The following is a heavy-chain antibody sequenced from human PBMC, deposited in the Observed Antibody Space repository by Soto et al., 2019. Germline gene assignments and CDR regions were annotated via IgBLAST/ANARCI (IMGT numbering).Heavy chain of an antibody. CDR1: NSSISGDH. Sequence: PSETVSLTGIDSNSSISGDHWSCNKQPPGKGLEWIGYIYYSGSTNYNPPLKSRVTISVDTSKNQFSLKLSSVTAADTAVYYCATDYDILPGLSFDYWGQGTLVTVSS. D-gene: IGHD3-9*01. V-gene: IGHV4-59*12. J-gene: IGHJ4*02. CDR3: ATDYDILPGLSFDY. CDR2: IYYSGST.